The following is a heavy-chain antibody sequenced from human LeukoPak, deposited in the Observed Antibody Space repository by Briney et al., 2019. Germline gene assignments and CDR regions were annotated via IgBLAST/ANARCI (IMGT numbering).Heavy chain of an antibody. Sequence: GGSLRLSCAASGFTFSSYEMNWVRQAPGKGLEWVSYISSSGSTIYYADSVKGRFTISRDSAKNSLYLQMNSLRAEDTAVYYCARYFDWLLRYFDYWGQGTLVTVSS. CDR2: ISSSGSTI. CDR3: ARYFDWLLRYFDY. V-gene: IGHV3-48*03. D-gene: IGHD3-9*01. J-gene: IGHJ4*02. CDR1: GFTFSSYE.